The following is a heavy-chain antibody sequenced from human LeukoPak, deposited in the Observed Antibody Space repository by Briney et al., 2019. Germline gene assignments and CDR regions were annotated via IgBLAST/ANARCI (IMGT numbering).Heavy chain of an antibody. Sequence: GGSLRLSCATSGFSFSTYGMHWVRQAPGKGLDWVAFIQYDGDDKFYADSVKGRFTISRDNSKKMVYLQMNRLRPEDTAVYYCAKEVQLMPFDYWGQGTLVTVSS. CDR3: AKEVQLMPFDY. CDR2: IQYDGDDK. V-gene: IGHV3-30*02. D-gene: IGHD6-6*01. J-gene: IGHJ4*02. CDR1: GFSFSTYG.